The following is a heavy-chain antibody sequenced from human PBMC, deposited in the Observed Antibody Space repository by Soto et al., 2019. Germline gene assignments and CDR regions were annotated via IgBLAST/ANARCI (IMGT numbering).Heavy chain of an antibody. J-gene: IGHJ6*02. Sequence: WWSLRLSCAASGFTFSSYSMNWVRQSPGKGLEWVSSISSSSSYIYYADSVKGRFTISRDNAKNSLYLQMNSLRAEDTAVYYCARDPGIAARPLYYGMDVWGQGTTVTVSS. D-gene: IGHD6-6*01. CDR2: ISSSSSYI. V-gene: IGHV3-21*01. CDR3: ARDPGIAARPLYYGMDV. CDR1: GFTFSSYS.